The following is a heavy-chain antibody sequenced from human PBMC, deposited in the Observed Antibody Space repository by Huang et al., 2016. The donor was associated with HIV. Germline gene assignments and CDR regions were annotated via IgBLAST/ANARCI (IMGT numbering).Heavy chain of an antibody. J-gene: IGHJ6*03. CDR3: ARGQGGYYYYYMDV. Sequence: QVQLQQWGAGLLRPSETLSLTFAVYGGSFSGYYGTWIRQPPGKGLEWLGEINHSESTNYNPSLKSRVTISVDTSRNQFSLTLTSVTAADTAVYYCARGQGGYYYYYMDVWGKGTTVTVSS. CDR2: INHSEST. V-gene: IGHV4-34*01. CDR1: GGSFSGYY.